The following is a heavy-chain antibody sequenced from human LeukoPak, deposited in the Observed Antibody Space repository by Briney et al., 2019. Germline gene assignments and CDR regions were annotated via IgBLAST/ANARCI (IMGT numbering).Heavy chain of an antibody. CDR1: GGSISSYF. V-gene: IGHV4-59*08. Sequence: SETLSLTCTVSGGSISSYFWSWIRQPPGKGLEWIGYIYYSGSTNYNPSLKSRVTISVDTSKNQFSLKLSSVTAADTAVYYCARQNFAVATSGSNYWGQGTLVTVSS. CDR2: IYYSGST. J-gene: IGHJ4*02. CDR3: ARQNFAVATSGSNY. D-gene: IGHD5-12*01.